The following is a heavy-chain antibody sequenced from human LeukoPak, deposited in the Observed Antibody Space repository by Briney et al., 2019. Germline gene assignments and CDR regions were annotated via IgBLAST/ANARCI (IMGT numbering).Heavy chain of an antibody. V-gene: IGHV3-74*01. CDR3: ARALYNWNYGALGAFDI. CDR2: INSDGSST. D-gene: IGHD1-7*01. Sequence: GGSLRLSCAASGFTFSSYWMHWVRQAPGKGLVWVSRINSDGSSTSYADSVKGRFTISRDNAKNTLYLQMNSLRAEDTAVYYCARALYNWNYGALGAFDIWGQGTMVPVSS. CDR1: GFTFSSYW. J-gene: IGHJ3*02.